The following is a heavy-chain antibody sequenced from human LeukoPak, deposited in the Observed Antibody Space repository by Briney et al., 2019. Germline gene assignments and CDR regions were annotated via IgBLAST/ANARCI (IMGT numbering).Heavy chain of an antibody. D-gene: IGHD3-10*01. V-gene: IGHV1-46*01. CDR3: ARDSLELLWFGESNWFDP. J-gene: IGHJ5*02. Sequence: ASVKVPCKASGYTFSSYYLHWVRQAPGQGLEWMGIINPSGGSTRYAQKFQGRVTMTRDMSTSTVYMELSSLRSEDTAVYYCARDSLELLWFGESNWFDPWGQGTLVTVSS. CDR2: INPSGGST. CDR1: GYTFSSYY.